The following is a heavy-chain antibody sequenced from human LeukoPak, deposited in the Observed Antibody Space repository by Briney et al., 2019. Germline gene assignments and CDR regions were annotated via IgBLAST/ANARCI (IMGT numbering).Heavy chain of an antibody. CDR2: IYYSGST. CDR3: ARGPPYYYDSSGYWSNFDC. J-gene: IGHJ4*02. Sequence: SETLSLTCTVSGGSISSYYWSWIRQPPGKGLEWIGYIYYSGSTNYNPSLKSRVTISVDTSKNQFSLKLSSATAADTAVYYCARGPPYYYDSSGYWSNFDCWGQGTLVTVSS. D-gene: IGHD3-22*01. V-gene: IGHV4-59*01. CDR1: GGSISSYY.